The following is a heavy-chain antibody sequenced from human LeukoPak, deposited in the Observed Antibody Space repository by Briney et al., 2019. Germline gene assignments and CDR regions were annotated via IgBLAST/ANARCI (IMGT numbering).Heavy chain of an antibody. V-gene: IGHV4-34*01. Sequence: PGGSLRLSCAASGFTFSSYEMNWVRQAPGKGLEWIGEINHSGSTNYNPSLKSRVTISVDTSKNQFSLKLSSVTAADTAVYYCARGGGYSYGHRAYIDYWGQGTLVTVSS. CDR2: INHSGST. CDR3: ARGGGYSYGHRAYIDY. CDR1: GFTFSSYE. D-gene: IGHD5-18*01. J-gene: IGHJ4*02.